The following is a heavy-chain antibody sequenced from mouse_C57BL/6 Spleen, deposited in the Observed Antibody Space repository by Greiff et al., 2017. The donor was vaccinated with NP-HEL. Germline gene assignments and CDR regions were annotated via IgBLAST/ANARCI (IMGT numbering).Heavy chain of an antibody. CDR2: IYPGDGDT. CDR3: ASYYYGSSRFAY. CDR1: GYAFSSSW. D-gene: IGHD1-1*01. Sequence: VKLMESGPELVKPGASVKISCKASGYAFSSSWMNWVKQRPGKGLEWIGRIYPGDGDTNYNGKFKGKATLTADKSSSTAYMQLSSLTSEDSAVYFCASYYYGSSRFAYWGQGTLVTVSA. J-gene: IGHJ3*01. V-gene: IGHV1-82*01.